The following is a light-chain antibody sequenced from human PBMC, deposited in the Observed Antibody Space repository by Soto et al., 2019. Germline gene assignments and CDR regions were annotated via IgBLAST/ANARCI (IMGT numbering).Light chain of an antibody. CDR2: GVS. CDR3: QQRHMWPIP. V-gene: IGKV3D-20*02. Sequence: EIVLTQSPATLSLSPGERATLSCRASQTGSNSYLAWYQQKSGQAPRLLIYGVSTRATGIPDRFSGSGSGTDFTLTIISLEPEDSAVYYCQQRHMWPIPFGRGTRRE. J-gene: IGKJ5*01. CDR1: QTGSNSY.